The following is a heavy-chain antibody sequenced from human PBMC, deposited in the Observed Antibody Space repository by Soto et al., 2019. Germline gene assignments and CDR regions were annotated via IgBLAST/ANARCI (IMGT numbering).Heavy chain of an antibody. V-gene: IGHV3-30*18. J-gene: IGHJ1*01. CDR1: GFTFSSYG. D-gene: IGHD2-21*02. CDR2: ISYDGSNK. Sequence: QVQLVESGGGVVQPGRSLRLSCAASGFTFSSYGMHWVRQAPGKGLEWVAVISYDGSNKYYADSVKGRFTISRDNSKNTLYLQMHSLRAEDTAVYYCAKDPDAYCGGDCYSEYFQHWGQGTLVTVSS. CDR3: AKDPDAYCGGDCYSEYFQH.